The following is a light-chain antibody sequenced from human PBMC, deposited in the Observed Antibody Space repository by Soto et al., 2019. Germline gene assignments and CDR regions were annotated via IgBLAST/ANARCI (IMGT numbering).Light chain of an antibody. J-gene: IGKJ5*01. CDR1: QSISSY. CDR2: AAS. V-gene: IGKV1-39*01. Sequence: DIQMTQSPSSVSASVGDRVTSTCRASQSISSYLNWYQQKPGKAPKLLIYAASNLQSGVPSRFSGSGSGTDFTLTISSLQPEDLAIYYCQHTSSNLIAIGQGTRLEIK. CDR3: QHTSSNLIA.